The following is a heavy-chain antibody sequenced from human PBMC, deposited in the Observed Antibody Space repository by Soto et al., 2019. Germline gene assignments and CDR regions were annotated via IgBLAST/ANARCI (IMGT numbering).Heavy chain of an antibody. CDR2: MNPNRGNT. V-gene: IGHV1-8*01. CDR3: SREVAVAGLDY. Sequence: QVQLVQSGAEVKKPGASVKVSCKDSGYTFTSYDINWVRQDTGQGLEWMGWMNPNRGNTAYAQKCQGRVTMTRNTSISTAYMELSSLRSEDTAVYYFSREVAVAGLDYWCQGTLVTVSS. CDR1: GYTFTSYD. J-gene: IGHJ4*02. D-gene: IGHD6-19*01.